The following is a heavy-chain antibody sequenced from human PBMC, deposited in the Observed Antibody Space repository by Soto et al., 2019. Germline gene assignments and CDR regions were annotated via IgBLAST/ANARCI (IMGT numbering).Heavy chain of an antibody. CDR3: AREDRDRATGLVPAAIDGMDV. CDR2: IIPIFGIP. Sequence: QVQLVQSGAEVKKPGSSVKVSCKASGGTFSRYSITWVRQAPGHGLEWIGRIIPIFGIPSYAQKFQGRVTITADEATSTAYMELSSLRSDDTAVYYWAREDRDRATGLVPAAIDGMDVWGQGTTVTVSS. V-gene: IGHV1-69*08. CDR1: GGTFSRYS. D-gene: IGHD2-2*01. J-gene: IGHJ6*02.